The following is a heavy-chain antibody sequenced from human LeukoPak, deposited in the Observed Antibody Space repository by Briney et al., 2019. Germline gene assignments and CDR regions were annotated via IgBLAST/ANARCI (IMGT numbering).Heavy chain of an antibody. CDR3: ARGVRQVAATYYYYGMDV. V-gene: IGHV1-8*01. D-gene: IGHD6-13*01. CDR1: GYTFTSYD. J-gene: IGHJ6*02. Sequence: GASVKVSCKASGYTFTSYDINWVRQATGQGLEWMGWMNPNSGNTGYAQKFQGRVTMTRNTSISTAYMELSSLRSEDTAVYYCARGVRQVAATYYYYGMDVWGQGTTVTVSS. CDR2: MNPNSGNT.